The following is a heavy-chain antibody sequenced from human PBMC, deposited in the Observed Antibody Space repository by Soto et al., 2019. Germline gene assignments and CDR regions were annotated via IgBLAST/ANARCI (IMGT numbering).Heavy chain of an antibody. CDR3: AHAYGGRSLY. D-gene: IGHD1-26*01. CDR1: GFSLTTDRVG. V-gene: IGHV2-5*02. J-gene: IGHJ4*02. CDR2: IYWDDTK. Sequence: QITLKESGPTLVKPTQTLTLTCTFSGFSLTTDRVGVGWIRQPPGEALEWLAVIYWDDTKTYRPSLESRLTIPKDTSKHPVALTMTNMDAVATATYYCAHAYGGRSLYWGQGTLVTVSS.